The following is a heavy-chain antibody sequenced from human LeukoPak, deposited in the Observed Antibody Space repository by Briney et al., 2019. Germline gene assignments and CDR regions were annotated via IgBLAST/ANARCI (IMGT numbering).Heavy chain of an antibody. D-gene: IGHD3-22*01. J-gene: IGHJ1*01. CDR1: GYTFTSYG. V-gene: IGHV1-18*01. CDR2: ISAYNGNT. CDR3: ARGYYYDSSGYLYFQH. Sequence: ASVKVSCKASGYTFTSYGISWVRQAPGQGLEWMGWISAYNGNTNYAQKLQGRVTMTTDTSTSTAYMELRSLRSDDTAVYYCARGYYYDSSGYLYFQHWGQGTLVTVSS.